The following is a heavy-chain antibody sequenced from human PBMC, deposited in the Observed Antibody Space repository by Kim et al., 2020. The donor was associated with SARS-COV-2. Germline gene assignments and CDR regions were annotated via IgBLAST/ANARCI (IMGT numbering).Heavy chain of an antibody. V-gene: IGHV4-31*02. J-gene: IGHJ5*02. CDR2: GST. CDR3: AREWQGWLDP. Sequence: GSTYYNPSLKRRVTISVATSKSQFSLKLSSVTAADTAVYYCAREWQGWLDPWGQGTLVTVSS.